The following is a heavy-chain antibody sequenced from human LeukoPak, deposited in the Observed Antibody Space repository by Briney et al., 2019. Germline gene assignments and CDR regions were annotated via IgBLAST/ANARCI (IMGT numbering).Heavy chain of an antibody. V-gene: IGHV3-43*01. J-gene: IGHJ4*02. CDR1: GFTFDDYT. CDR2: ISWDGGST. CDR3: AKNYYGSATYYKPFDS. Sequence: GGSLRLSCAASGFTFDDYTMHWVRQAPGKGLEWVSLISWDGGSTYYADSVKGRFTISRDNSKNSLYLQINRLRPEDTAFYHCAKNYYGSATYYKPFDSWGLGTLVTVSS. D-gene: IGHD3-10*01.